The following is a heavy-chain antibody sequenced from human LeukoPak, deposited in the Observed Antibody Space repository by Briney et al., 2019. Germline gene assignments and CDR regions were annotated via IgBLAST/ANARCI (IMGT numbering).Heavy chain of an antibody. CDR3: ARDGITGDSGY. CDR1: GGSISSVDYD. J-gene: IGHJ4*02. Sequence: SQTLSLTCTVSGGSISSVDYDWSWIRQPPGKGLEWIGYIYYSGSTYYNPSLKSRVTISVDTSKNQFSLKLSSVTAADTAVYYCARDGITGDSGYWGRGTLVTVSS. CDR2: IYYSGST. V-gene: IGHV4-30-4*01. D-gene: IGHD1-20*01.